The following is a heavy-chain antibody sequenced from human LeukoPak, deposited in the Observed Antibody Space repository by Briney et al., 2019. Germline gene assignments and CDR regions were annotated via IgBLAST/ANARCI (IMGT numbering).Heavy chain of an antibody. D-gene: IGHD1-20*01. CDR2: IYPHDSDT. CDR1: GYRFSDYW. Sequence: PGESLKISCKGSGYRFSDYWIGWVRQMPGKGLEWMGIIYPHDSDTRYSPSFQGQVTVSADKSISTAYLQWSSLKASDTAIYYCATPGITGTRGAFDFWGQGTLVTVSS. J-gene: IGHJ4*02. V-gene: IGHV5-51*01. CDR3: ATPGITGTRGAFDF.